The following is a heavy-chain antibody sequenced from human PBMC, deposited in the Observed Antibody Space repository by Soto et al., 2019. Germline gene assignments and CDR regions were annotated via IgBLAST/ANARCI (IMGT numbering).Heavy chain of an antibody. J-gene: IGHJ3*02. D-gene: IGHD3-9*01. Sequence: GGSLRLSCAASGFTFSSYGMHWVRQAPGKGLEWVAVISYDGSNKYYADSVKGRFTISRDNSKNTLYLQMNSLRAEDTAVYYCATLDYDILTRYYTSYAAFDIWGQGTMVTV. CDR1: GFTFSSYG. CDR2: ISYDGSNK. CDR3: ATLDYDILTRYYTSYAAFDI. V-gene: IGHV3-30*03.